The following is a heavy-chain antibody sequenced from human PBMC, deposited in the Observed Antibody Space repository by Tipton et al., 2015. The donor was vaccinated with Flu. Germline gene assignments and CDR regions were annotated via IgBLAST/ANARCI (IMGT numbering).Heavy chain of an antibody. CDR1: GFTFSGYW. Sequence: SLRLSCAASGFTFSGYWMNWFRQAPGKGLEWVANIKQDGSEKYYVDSVKGRFTISKDNARNSLFLQMNSLRAEDTAVYYCARVLPGGPCDYWGQGTLVTVSS. J-gene: IGHJ4*02. CDR3: ARVLPGGPCDY. V-gene: IGHV3-7*01. D-gene: IGHD2-2*01. CDR2: IKQDGSEK.